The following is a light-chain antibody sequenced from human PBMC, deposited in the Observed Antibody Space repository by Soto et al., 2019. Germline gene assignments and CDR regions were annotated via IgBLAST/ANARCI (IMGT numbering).Light chain of an antibody. J-gene: IGKJ4*01. CDR2: DSS. CDR3: QQYNNWPLT. CDR1: QRVSSK. Sequence: EIGMTQSPATLSVSPGERATLSCRASQRVSSKLAWYQQKPGQAPRLLIYDSSIRATGVPARFSGSGSGTEFTLTISSLQSEDFAVHYCQQYNNWPLTFGGGTKVEIK. V-gene: IGKV3-15*01.